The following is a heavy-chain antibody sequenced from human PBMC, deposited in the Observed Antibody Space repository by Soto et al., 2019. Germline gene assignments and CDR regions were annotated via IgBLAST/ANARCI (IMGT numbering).Heavy chain of an antibody. V-gene: IGHV3-53*01. CDR3: AKMYSGSSPLQY. CDR2: IYSGGST. D-gene: IGHD1-26*01. Sequence: GGSLRLSCAASGFTVSSTYMSWVRQAPGKGLEWVSVIYSGGSTFYADSVKGRFTISRDNSKNTLYLHMNSLRAEDTAVYYCAKMYSGSSPLQYRGQGTLVTVSS. CDR1: GFTVSSTY. J-gene: IGHJ4*02.